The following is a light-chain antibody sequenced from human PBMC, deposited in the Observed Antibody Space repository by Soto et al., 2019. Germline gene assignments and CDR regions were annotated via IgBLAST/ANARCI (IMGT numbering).Light chain of an antibody. CDR3: QQFNNWPHT. CDR2: VAS. J-gene: IGKJ5*01. CDR1: QSVNQK. V-gene: IGKV3-15*01. Sequence: EIVFTQSPATLSVSPVERATLSCRASQSVNQKLGWYQQKPGQAPRLLIYVASYRATGIPARFSGSGSGTEYTLTISNLQAEDFAVYYCQQFNNWPHTFGQGTRLEIK.